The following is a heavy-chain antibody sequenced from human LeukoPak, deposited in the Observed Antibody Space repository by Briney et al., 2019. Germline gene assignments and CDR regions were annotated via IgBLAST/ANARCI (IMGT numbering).Heavy chain of an antibody. CDR3: ARDGDCSGGSCPSY. Sequence: ASVKVSCKASGGTFSSYAISWVRQAPGQGLEWMGRIIPIFGTANHAQKFQGRVTITTDESTSTAYMELSSLRSEDTAVYYCARDGDCSGGSCPSYWGQGTLVTVSS. CDR2: IIPIFGTA. V-gene: IGHV1-69*05. J-gene: IGHJ4*02. CDR1: GGTFSSYA. D-gene: IGHD2-15*01.